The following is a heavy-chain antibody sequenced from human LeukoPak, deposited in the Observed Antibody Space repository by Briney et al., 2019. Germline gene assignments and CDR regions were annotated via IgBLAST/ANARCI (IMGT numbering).Heavy chain of an antibody. D-gene: IGHD5-12*01. Sequence: ASVKVSCKASGYTFDDEYIHWVRQAPGLGLEWMGWINPKNGDTNYAQRFQGWVTMTRDTSISTAYMELRRLRSDDSAVYYCARRVQKLVATSWFDPWGQGTLVTVSS. CDR2: INPKNGDT. V-gene: IGHV1-2*04. CDR3: ARRVQKLVATSWFDP. CDR1: GYTFDDEY. J-gene: IGHJ5*02.